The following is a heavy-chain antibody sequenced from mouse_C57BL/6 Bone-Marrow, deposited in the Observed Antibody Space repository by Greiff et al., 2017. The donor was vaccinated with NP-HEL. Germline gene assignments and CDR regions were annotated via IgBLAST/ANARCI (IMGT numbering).Heavy chain of an antibody. D-gene: IGHD1-1*01. CDR3: ARGTVVAPYYFDY. V-gene: IGHV1-59*01. J-gene: IGHJ2*01. CDR2: IVPSDSYN. CDR1: GYTFTSYW. Sequence: QVQLQQPGAELVRPGTSVKLSCKASGYTFTSYWMHWLKQRPGQGLEWIGVIVPSDSYNNYNQKFKGKATLTVDTSSSTAYMQVSSVKSEDSAVYYCARGTVVAPYYFDYWGKGTTLTVSS.